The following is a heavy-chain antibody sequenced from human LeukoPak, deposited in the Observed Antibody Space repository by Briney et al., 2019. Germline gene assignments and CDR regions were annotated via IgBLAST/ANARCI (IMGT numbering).Heavy chain of an antibody. CDR1: GFTFSSYS. J-gene: IGHJ6*02. V-gene: IGHV3-48*02. D-gene: IGHD2-2*01. Sequence: GGSLRLSCAASGFTFSSYSMNWVRRAPGKGLEWVSYISSSSSSTIYYADSVKGRFTISRDNAKNSLYLQMNSLRDEDTAVYYCARDFGRLPAASYGMDVWGQGTTVTVSS. CDR2: ISSSSSSTI. CDR3: ARDFGRLPAASYGMDV.